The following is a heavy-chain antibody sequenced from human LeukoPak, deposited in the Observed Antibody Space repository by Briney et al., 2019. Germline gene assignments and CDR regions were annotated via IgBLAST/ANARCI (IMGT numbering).Heavy chain of an antibody. CDR2: IYYSGST. CDR3: ARGALDTKTRFDY. V-gene: IGHV4-59*01. Sequence: SKTLSLTCTVSGGSISGYYWSWIRQPPGKGLEWIGYIYYSGSTKYNPSLKSRVTISVDASKNQFSLRLSSLTAADTAVYYCARGALDTKTRFDYWGQGTLVTVSS. D-gene: IGHD5-18*01. J-gene: IGHJ4*02. CDR1: GGSISGYY.